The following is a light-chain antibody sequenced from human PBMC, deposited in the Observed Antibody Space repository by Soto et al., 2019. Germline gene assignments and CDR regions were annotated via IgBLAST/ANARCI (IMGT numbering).Light chain of an antibody. Sequence: EIHMTPSPSSLSASVGDRVTISCQASQGISRSLAWYQQKPGKAPKLLIYAASSLQSGVPSRFSGVGSGTDFTLTISSLQPEDFATYYCQQSYSNPPAFGQGTKVDIK. J-gene: IGKJ1*01. CDR3: QQSYSNPPA. V-gene: IGKV1-12*01. CDR2: AAS. CDR1: QGISRS.